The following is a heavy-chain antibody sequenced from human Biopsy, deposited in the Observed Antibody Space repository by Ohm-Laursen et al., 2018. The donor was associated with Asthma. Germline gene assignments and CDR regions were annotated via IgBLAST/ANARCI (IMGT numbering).Heavy chain of an antibody. J-gene: IGHJ4*02. CDR1: GFMFSSLG. V-gene: IGHV3-30*18. CDR3: AKRRGYSGHDNDY. CDR2: ISYDGNHK. Sequence: LRLAFAADGFMFSSLGMHWVRQAPRKGLDWVAVISYDGNHKFYEDSENGRFTISRDNSKNTLYLHMISLRTGDRAVFYCAKRRGYSGHDNDYWGQGTLVIVSS. D-gene: IGHD5-12*01.